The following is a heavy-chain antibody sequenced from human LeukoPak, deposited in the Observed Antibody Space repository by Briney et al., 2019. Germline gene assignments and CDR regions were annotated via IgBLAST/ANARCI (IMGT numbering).Heavy chain of an antibody. CDR1: GFTFSNYN. CDR3: ARVGYSSSFDL. Sequence: GGSLRLSCAASGFTFSNYNINWVRQAPGKGLEWVSYISDNTGTIYYADSVQGRFTISRDNAKNSLFLQMNSLRAEDTAVYYCARVGYSSSFDLWGQGTLVTVSS. V-gene: IGHV3-48*01. CDR2: ISDNTGTI. D-gene: IGHD6-13*01. J-gene: IGHJ4*02.